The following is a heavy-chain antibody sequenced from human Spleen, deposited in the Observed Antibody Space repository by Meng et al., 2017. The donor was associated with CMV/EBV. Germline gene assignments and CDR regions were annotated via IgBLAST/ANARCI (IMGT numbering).Heavy chain of an antibody. V-gene: IGHV1-2*02. CDR2: IYVKSGDT. Sequence: SGSTFPDYYLPWMRQAPGQGLEWMVWIYVKSGDTEYAQKFQGRVTMTRDTSISTVYMELSRLRSDATAVYYCARVIVTGRADFRHWGQGTLVTVSS. J-gene: IGHJ1*01. CDR3: ARVIVTGRADFRH. CDR1: GSTFPDYY. D-gene: IGHD1-1*01.